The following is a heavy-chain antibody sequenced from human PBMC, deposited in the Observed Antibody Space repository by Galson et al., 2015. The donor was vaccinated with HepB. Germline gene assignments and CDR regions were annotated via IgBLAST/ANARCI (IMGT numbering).Heavy chain of an antibody. CDR3: ARPRYDSSGYYLTSPPDY. V-gene: IGHV5-51*01. J-gene: IGHJ4*02. Sequence: QSGAEVKKPGESLKISCKGSGYSFTSYWIGWVRQMPGKGLEWMGIIYPGDSDTRYSPSFQGQVTISADKSISTAYLQWSSLKASDTAMYYCARPRYDSSGYYLTSPPDYWGQGTLVTVSS. CDR2: IYPGDSDT. CDR1: GYSFTSYW. D-gene: IGHD3-22*01.